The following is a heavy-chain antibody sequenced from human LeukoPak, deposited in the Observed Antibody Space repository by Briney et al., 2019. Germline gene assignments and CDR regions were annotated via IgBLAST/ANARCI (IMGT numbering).Heavy chain of an antibody. Sequence: PSETLSLTCAVSGGSISSGDYSWGRIRPPPGKGLEWIGYIYLSGSTFYNPSLQSRVTISLDESKNQFSLRLSSVTAADTAVYFCAGDPSGYDSGWFDPWGQGTLVTVSS. CDR3: AGDPSGYDSGWFDP. D-gene: IGHD5-12*01. V-gene: IGHV4-30-2*01. CDR1: GGSISSGDYS. CDR2: IYLSGST. J-gene: IGHJ5*02.